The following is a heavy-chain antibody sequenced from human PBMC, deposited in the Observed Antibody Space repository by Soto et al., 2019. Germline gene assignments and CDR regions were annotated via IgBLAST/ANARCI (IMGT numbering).Heavy chain of an antibody. D-gene: IGHD2-2*01. CDR2: INHSGSA. J-gene: IGHJ6*02. CDR1: GGSFSGYY. CDR3: ASHPAAMEVYYGMDV. Sequence: SETLSLTCAVYGGSFSGYYWSWIRQPPGKGLEWIGEINHSGSANYNPSLKSRVTISVDTSKNQFSLKLSSVTAADTAVYYCASHPAAMEVYYGMDVWGQGTTVTVSS. V-gene: IGHV4-34*01.